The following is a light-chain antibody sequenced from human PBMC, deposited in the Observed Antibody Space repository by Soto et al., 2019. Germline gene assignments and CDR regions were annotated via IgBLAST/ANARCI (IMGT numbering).Light chain of an antibody. J-gene: IGKJ1*01. CDR1: QSVSSSY. CDR3: QQYGSSPRT. Sequence: ETVLTQSPGTLSLSPGERATLSCRASQSVSSSYLAWYQQKPGQAPRLLIYGASSRATGIPDRFSGGGSGTDFTLTISRLEPEDFAVYYCQQYGSSPRTFGQGTKVEIK. V-gene: IGKV3-20*01. CDR2: GAS.